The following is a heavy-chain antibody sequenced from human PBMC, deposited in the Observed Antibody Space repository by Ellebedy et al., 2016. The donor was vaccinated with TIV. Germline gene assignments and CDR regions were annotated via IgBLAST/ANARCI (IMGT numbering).Heavy chain of an antibody. V-gene: IGHV3-13*04. CDR2: IGTAGDT. J-gene: IGHJ6*02. Sequence: GESLKISXAASGFTFSSYDMHWVRQATGKGLEWVSAIGTAGDTYYPGSVKGRFTISRENAKNSLYLQMNSLRAGDTAVYYCARALVVSEVPAAYYYYGMDIWGQGTTVTVSS. CDR1: GFTFSSYD. D-gene: IGHD2-2*01. CDR3: ARALVVSEVPAAYYYYGMDI.